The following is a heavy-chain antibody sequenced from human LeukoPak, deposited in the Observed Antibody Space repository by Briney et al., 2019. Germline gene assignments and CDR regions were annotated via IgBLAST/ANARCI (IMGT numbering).Heavy chain of an antibody. CDR1: GGSLSSYY. CDR3: ARSLLWFGEPYMSGRYYYYYMDV. J-gene: IGHJ6*03. Sequence: PSETLSLTCTVSGGSLSSYYWSWIRQPPGKGLEWIGYIYYSGSTNYNPSLKSRVTISVDTPKNQFYLKLSSVTAADTAVYYCARSLLWFGEPYMSGRYYYYYMDVWGKGTTVTVSS. CDR2: IYYSGST. D-gene: IGHD3-10*01. V-gene: IGHV4-59*01.